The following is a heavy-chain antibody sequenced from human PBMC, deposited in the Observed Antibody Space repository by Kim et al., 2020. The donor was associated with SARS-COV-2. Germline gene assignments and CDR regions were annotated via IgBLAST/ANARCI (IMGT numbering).Heavy chain of an antibody. D-gene: IGHD1-1*01. J-gene: IGHJ2*01. CDR2: ITSTGSSI. CDR1: GFTFETYS. Sequence: GGSLRLSCAASGFTFETYSMAWVRQAPGKGLEWVSSITSTGSSIYYADSVTGRFTVSRDNARNSLFLQMNSLRAEDTAVFYCARGTATLLGYFDLWGRGTLVTVSS. CDR3: ARGTATLLGYFDL. V-gene: IGHV3-21*04.